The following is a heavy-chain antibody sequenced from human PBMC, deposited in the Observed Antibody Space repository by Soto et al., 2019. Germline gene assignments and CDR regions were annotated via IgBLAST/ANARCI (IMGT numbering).Heavy chain of an antibody. CDR2: INPIGDTT. Sequence: QVQLVQSGAEVREPGASVRVSCKASGNTFSKKYIHWVRQAPGQGVEWMGIINPIGDTTTYAQKLQGRVTMTRDTSTSTVYMELSSLRSEDTAVYYCASGSDDLWSGYYDYWGQGTLVTVSS. J-gene: IGHJ4*02. CDR1: GNTFSKKY. V-gene: IGHV1-46*03. D-gene: IGHD3-3*01. CDR3: ASGSDDLWSGYYDY.